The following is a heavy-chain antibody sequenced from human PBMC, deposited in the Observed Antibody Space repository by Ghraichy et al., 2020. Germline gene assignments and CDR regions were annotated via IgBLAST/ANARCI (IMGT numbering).Heavy chain of an antibody. J-gene: IGHJ6*02. V-gene: IGHV4-59*01. CDR1: GGSISSYY. CDR3: ARGHGGNSGFPMDV. Sequence: SETLSLTCTVSGGSISSYYWSWIRQPPGKGLEWIGYIYYSGSTNYNPSLKSRVTISVDTSKNQFSLKLSSVTAADTAVYYCARGHGGNSGFPMDVWGQGTTVTVSS. D-gene: IGHD4-23*01. CDR2: IYYSGST.